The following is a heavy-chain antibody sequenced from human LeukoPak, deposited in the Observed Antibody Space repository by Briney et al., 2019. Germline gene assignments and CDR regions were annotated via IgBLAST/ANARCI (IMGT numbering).Heavy chain of an antibody. CDR2: ISYDGSNK. CDR3: ARTSAGWFDY. D-gene: IGHD6-13*01. CDR1: GFTFSSNA. Sequence: PGGSLRLSCAASGFTFSSNAMHWVRQAPGKGLEWVAVISYDGSNKYYADSVKGRFTISRDNSKNTLYLQMNSLRAEDTAVYYCARTSAGWFDYWGQGTLVTVSS. J-gene: IGHJ4*02. V-gene: IGHV3-30-3*01.